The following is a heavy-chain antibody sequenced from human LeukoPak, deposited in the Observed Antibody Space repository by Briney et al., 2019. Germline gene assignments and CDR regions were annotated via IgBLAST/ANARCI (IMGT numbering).Heavy chain of an antibody. D-gene: IGHD2-2*02. CDR2: IYYSGST. CDR3: ARTLSIVVVPAAIPNWFDP. V-gene: IGHV4-39*01. CDR1: GGSISSSSYY. J-gene: IGHJ5*02. Sequence: SETLSLTCTVSGGSISSSSYYWGWIRQPPGKGLEWIGSIYYSGSTYYNPSLMSRVTISVDTSKNQFSLKLSSVTAADTAVYYCARTLSIVVVPAAIPNWFDPWGQGTLVTVSS.